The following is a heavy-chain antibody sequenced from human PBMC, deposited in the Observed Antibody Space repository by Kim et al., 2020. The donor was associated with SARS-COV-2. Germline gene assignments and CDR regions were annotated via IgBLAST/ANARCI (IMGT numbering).Heavy chain of an antibody. CDR2: MISTGSTV. Sequence: GGSLRLSCAASGFTFSTQSMNWVRQAPGKGLEWISSMISTGSTVYYADSVRGRFTISRDNAENSLYLQMNSLRAEDTADYYCARGRGGNHQRSYWFDPWGQGTLVTVSS. J-gene: IGHJ5*02. CDR1: GFTFSTQS. D-gene: IGHD1-26*01. V-gene: IGHV3-48*04. CDR3: ARGRGGNHQRSYWFDP.